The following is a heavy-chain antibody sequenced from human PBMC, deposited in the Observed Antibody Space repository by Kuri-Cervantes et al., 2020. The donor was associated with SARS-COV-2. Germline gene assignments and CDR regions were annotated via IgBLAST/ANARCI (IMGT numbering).Heavy chain of an antibody. V-gene: IGHV3-7*01. Sequence: GGSLRLSCAASGFTFSSYWMSWVRQAPGKGLEWVANIKQDGSEKYYVDSVKGRFTISRDNSKNTLYLQMNSLRAEDTAVYYCAKDGIAAAGTGNWFDPWGQGTLVTVSS. CDR2: IKQDGSEK. CDR1: GFTFSSYW. J-gene: IGHJ5*02. D-gene: IGHD6-13*01. CDR3: AKDGIAAAGTGNWFDP.